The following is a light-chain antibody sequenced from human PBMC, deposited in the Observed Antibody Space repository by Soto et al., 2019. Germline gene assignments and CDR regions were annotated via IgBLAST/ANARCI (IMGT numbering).Light chain of an antibody. CDR2: GAS. CDR1: QSIASDY. Sequence: EIVFTQSPATLSLSPGERATLSCRASQSIASDYLAWYQQRPGQAPRLLIYGASSRASGVPDRFSGSGSGTDFTLIINTLEPEDFAVYYCQQYGSSSSWTFGQGTKVDIK. J-gene: IGKJ1*01. CDR3: QQYGSSSSWT. V-gene: IGKV3-20*01.